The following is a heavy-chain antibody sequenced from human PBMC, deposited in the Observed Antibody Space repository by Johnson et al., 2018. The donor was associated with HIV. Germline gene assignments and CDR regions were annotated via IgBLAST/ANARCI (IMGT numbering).Heavy chain of an antibody. D-gene: IGHD1-26*01. V-gene: IGHV3-11*01. Sequence: QVQLVESGGGVVQPGRSLRLSCAASGFSVSDYYMSWIRQTLGKGLEWVSYSSSSGTTIYYTDSVKGRFTISRDNAKNSLYLQMNSLRAEDTALYYCARDAWENAFDIWGQATMVTVSS. CDR1: GFSVSDYY. J-gene: IGHJ3*02. CDR2: SSSSGTTI. CDR3: ARDAWENAFDI.